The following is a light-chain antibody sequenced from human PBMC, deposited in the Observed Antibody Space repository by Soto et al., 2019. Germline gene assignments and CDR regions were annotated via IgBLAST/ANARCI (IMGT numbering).Light chain of an antibody. V-gene: IGKV1-5*01. J-gene: IGKJ1*01. CDR2: DAS. CDR3: QQYNSYPWT. CDR1: QSISSW. Sequence: DIQMTQSPSTLSASVGDRVTSTCRASQSISSWLAWYQQKPGKASKLLIYDASSLESGVPSRFSGSGSGTEFTLTISSLQPDDFATYYCQQYNSYPWTFGQGTKVDIK.